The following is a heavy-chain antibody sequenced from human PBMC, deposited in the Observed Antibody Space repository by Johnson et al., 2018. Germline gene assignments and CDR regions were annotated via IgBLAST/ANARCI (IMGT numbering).Heavy chain of an antibody. J-gene: IGHJ3*02. CDR3: ARPAFSGYVYAFDI. V-gene: IGHV4-59*01. D-gene: IGHD3-16*01. Sequence: QVQLQESGPGLVKPSETLSLTCTVSGGSISDYYWNWIRQPPGKGLEWIGYIYDSGSTKYNPSLKSRVPISVDTSKNPFSLKWSSLTAADTAVYYCARPAFSGYVYAFDIWGPGTLVTVSP. CDR1: GGSISDYY. CDR2: IYDSGST.